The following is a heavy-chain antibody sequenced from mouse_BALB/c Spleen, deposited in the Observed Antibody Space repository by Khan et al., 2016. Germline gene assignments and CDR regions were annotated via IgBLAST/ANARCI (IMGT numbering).Heavy chain of an antibody. Sequence: EVQLQESGPDLVKPSQSLSLTCTVTGFSITSDYSWHWIRQFPGNKLEWMGYIHYSGSTNYNPSLKSRISITRDTSKNKFFLQLNSVTTEDTATFYCARYYYGGAPWFAYWGQGTLVTVSA. J-gene: IGHJ3*01. V-gene: IGHV3-1*02. CDR1: GFSITSDYS. CDR2: IHYSGST. D-gene: IGHD1-1*01. CDR3: ARYYYGGAPWFAY.